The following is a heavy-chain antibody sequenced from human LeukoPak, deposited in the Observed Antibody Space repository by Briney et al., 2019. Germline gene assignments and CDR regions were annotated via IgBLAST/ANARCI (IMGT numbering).Heavy chain of an antibody. CDR1: GYTFTGYY. Sequence: ASVKVSCKASGYTFTGYYMHWVRQAPGQGLEWMGWINANSGGTNYAQKLQGRVTMTTDTSTSTAYMELRSLRSDDTAVYYCARAPYGSGSYFLDYWGQGTLVTVSS. CDR3: ARAPYGSGSYFLDY. V-gene: IGHV1-2*02. CDR2: INANSGGT. J-gene: IGHJ4*02. D-gene: IGHD3-10*01.